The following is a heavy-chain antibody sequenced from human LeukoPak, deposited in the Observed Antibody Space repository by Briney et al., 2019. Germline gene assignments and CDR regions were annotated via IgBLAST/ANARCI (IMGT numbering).Heavy chain of an antibody. J-gene: IGHJ4*02. V-gene: IGHV3-73*01. CDR3: TRDLGEFLFDY. CDR2: MRSKGNSYAT. CDR1: GFTFSGSA. D-gene: IGHD3-10*01. Sequence: PGGSLKLSCAASGFTFSGSAMHWVRQASGKGLEWVGRMRSKGNSYATAYAASVKGRFTISRDDSKNTAYLQMNSLKTEDTAVYYCTRDLGEFLFDYWGQGTLVTVSS.